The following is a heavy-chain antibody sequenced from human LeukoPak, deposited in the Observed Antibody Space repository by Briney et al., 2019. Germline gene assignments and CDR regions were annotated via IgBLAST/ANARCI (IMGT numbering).Heavy chain of an antibody. CDR2: MFEGGRT. D-gene: IGHD3-22*01. CDR3: GSLNTDYYDGSGYYNHF. CDR1: GASVKSDAYY. J-gene: IGHJ4*02. Sequence: SETLTLTCIVSGASVKSDAYYWSWIRQPPGKGLEWIGYMFEGGRTNYNPSLQGRVTISVDTSKNQFSLSVSSVTAADTAVYYCGSLNTDYYDGSGYYNHFWGQGTLVTVSS. V-gene: IGHV4-61*08.